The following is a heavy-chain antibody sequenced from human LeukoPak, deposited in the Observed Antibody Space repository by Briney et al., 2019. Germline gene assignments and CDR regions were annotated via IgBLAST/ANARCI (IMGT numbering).Heavy chain of an antibody. CDR2: MNPNSGNT. CDR1: GYTFTSYD. J-gene: IGHJ5*02. CDR3: ARKVTTGYWFDP. V-gene: IGHV1-8*01. D-gene: IGHD4-17*01. Sequence: ASVKVSCKASGYTFTSYDINRVRQATGQGLEWMGWMNPNSGNTGYAQKFQGRVTMTRNTSISTAYMELSSLRSEDTAVYYCARKVTTGYWFDPWGQGTLVTVSS.